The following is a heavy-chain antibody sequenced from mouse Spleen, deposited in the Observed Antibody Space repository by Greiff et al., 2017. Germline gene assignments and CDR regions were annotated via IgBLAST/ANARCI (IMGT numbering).Heavy chain of an antibody. CDR1: GYTFTDYY. D-gene: IGHD1-1*01. V-gene: IGHV1-26*01. J-gene: IGHJ4*01. CDR3: ARRVLYYGSSYGYAMDY. CDR2: INPNNGGT. Sequence: VQLQQSGPELVKPGASVKISYKASGYTFTDYYMNWVKQSHGKSLEWIGDINPNNGGTNYNQKFKGKATLTVDKSSNTAYMERRSLTSEDSAVYYCARRVLYYGSSYGYAMDYWGQGTSVTVSS.